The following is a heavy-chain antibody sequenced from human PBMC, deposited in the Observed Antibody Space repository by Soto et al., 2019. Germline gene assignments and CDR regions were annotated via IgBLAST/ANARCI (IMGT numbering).Heavy chain of an antibody. CDR1: GYSFSSYA. J-gene: IGHJ4*02. CDR2: INVGNGNT. V-gene: IGHV1-3*01. CDR3: AAVASYYYGSGTLLGEF. Sequence: QVQLVQSGAEVRKPGASVKVSCKASGYSFSSYAMHWVRQAPGQRPEWVGWINVGNGNTKYSQKFQGRVTITRDTSASTVYMELSTLGSEDTAVYYCAAVASYYYGSGTLLGEFRGQGTLVTDSS. D-gene: IGHD3-10*01.